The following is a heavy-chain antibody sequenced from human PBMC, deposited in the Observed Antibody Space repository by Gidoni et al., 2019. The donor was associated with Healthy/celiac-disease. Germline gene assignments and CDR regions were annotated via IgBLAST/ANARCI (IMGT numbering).Heavy chain of an antibody. CDR2: ISSSGSTI. CDR3: ARVSEGWVVAPDAFDI. J-gene: IGHJ3*02. V-gene: IGHV3-11*01. Sequence: QVQLVDSGGGLVTPGGSLRLSCAASGLPFRDSYMSWIRQAPGKRLEWVSCISSSGSTIYYANCRKGRSTITRDNAKNSLKLRMNSLRAEDKAVYYCARVSEGWVVAPDAFDIWGQGTMVTVSS. CDR1: GLPFRDSY. D-gene: IGHD2-15*01.